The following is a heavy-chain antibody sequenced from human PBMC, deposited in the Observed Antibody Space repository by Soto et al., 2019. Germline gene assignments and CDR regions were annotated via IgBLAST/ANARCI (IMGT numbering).Heavy chain of an antibody. CDR3: AKDLGPLTGRYFDWLRVYYYGMDV. Sequence: GGSLRLSCAASGFTFSSYAMSWVRQAPGKGLEWVSAISGSGGSTYYADSVKGRFTISRDNSKNTLYLQMNSLRAEDTAVYYCAKDLGPLTGRYFDWLRVYYYGMDVWGQGTTVTVSS. CDR1: GFTFSSYA. D-gene: IGHD3-9*01. J-gene: IGHJ6*02. CDR2: ISGSGGST. V-gene: IGHV3-23*01.